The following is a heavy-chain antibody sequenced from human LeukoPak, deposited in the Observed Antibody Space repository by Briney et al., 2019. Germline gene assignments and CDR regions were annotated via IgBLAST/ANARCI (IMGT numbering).Heavy chain of an antibody. CDR1: GGSFSGYY. Sequence: SETLSLTCAVYGGSFSGYYWSWIRQPPGKGLEWIGEINHSGSTNYNPSLKSRVTISVDTSKNQFSLKLSSVTAADTAVYYCARRGQQWLVRGNWFDPWGQGTLVTVSS. CDR3: ARRGQQWLVRGNWFDP. D-gene: IGHD6-19*01. V-gene: IGHV4-34*01. CDR2: INHSGST. J-gene: IGHJ5*02.